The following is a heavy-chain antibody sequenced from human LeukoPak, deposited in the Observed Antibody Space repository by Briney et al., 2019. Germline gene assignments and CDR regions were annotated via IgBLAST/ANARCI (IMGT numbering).Heavy chain of an antibody. CDR1: GFTFSSYA. J-gene: IGHJ4*02. V-gene: IGHV3-23*01. CDR2: ISGSGGST. Sequence: GGSLRLSCAASGFTFSSYAMSWVRQAPGKGLEWVSAISGSGGSTYYADSVKGRFTISRDNSKNTLYLQMNSLRAEDTAVYYCAKDYVWGSYRYNYFDYWGQGTLVTVSS. D-gene: IGHD3-16*02. CDR3: AKDYVWGSYRYNYFDY.